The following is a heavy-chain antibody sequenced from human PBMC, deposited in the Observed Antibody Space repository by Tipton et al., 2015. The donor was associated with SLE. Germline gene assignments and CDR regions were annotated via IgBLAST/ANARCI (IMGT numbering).Heavy chain of an antibody. D-gene: IGHD3-10*01. V-gene: IGHV4-59*08. J-gene: IGHJ3*02. CDR3: ARHSYGTDAFDI. CDR1: GGSVSGYY. Sequence: LRLSCTVSGGSVSGYYWSWIRQPPGKGLEWIGYIYYSGSTNYNPSLKSRLTISVDTSKNQFSLKLSSVTAADTAVYYCARHSYGTDAFDIWGLGTMVTVSS. CDR2: IYYSGST.